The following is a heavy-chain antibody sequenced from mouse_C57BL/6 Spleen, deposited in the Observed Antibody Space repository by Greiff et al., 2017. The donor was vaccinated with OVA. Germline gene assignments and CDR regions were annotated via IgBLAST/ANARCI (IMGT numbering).Heavy chain of an antibody. CDR1: GYTFTSYW. CDR3: ASDSSGYSY. V-gene: IGHV1-64*01. Sequence: QVHVKQSGAELVKPGASVKLSCKASGYTFTSYWMHWVKQRPGQGLEWIGMIHPNSGSTNYNEKFKSKATLTVDKSSSTAYMQLSSLTSEDSAVYYCASDSSGYSYWGQGTTLTVSS. J-gene: IGHJ2*01. CDR2: IHPNSGST. D-gene: IGHD3-2*02.